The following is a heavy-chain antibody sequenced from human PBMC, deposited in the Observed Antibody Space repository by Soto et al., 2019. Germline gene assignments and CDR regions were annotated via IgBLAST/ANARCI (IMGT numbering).Heavy chain of an antibody. J-gene: IGHJ4*02. CDR1: GFALSNYW. CDR3: ATETSTWGC. D-gene: IGHD7-27*01. V-gene: IGHV3-7*05. Sequence: EVQLVESGGGLVQPGESLRLSCVASGFALSNYWINWVRQAPGKGLEWVANIKQEGSEKNYVDSVKGRFNISRDNARNSLYLQMNSLRAEDTAAYYCATETSTWGCWGQGTLVTVSS. CDR2: IKQEGSEK.